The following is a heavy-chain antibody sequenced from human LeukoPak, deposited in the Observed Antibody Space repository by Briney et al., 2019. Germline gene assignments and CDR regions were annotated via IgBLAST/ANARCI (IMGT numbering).Heavy chain of an antibody. Sequence: GGSLRLSCAASGFTFSSYAMHWVRQAPGKGLEWVAVISYDGSNKYYADSVKGRFTISRDNSKNTLYLQMNSLRAEDTAVYYCARDHGRTGTTDYWGQETLVTVSS. CDR3: ARDHGRTGTTDY. D-gene: IGHD7-27*01. CDR2: ISYDGSNK. J-gene: IGHJ4*02. CDR1: GFTFSSYA. V-gene: IGHV3-30*01.